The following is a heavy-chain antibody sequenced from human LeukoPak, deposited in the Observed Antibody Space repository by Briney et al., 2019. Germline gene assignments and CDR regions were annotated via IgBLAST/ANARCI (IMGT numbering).Heavy chain of an antibody. Sequence: ASVKVSXKAFCYTFKSFGISWVRQAPGQGLEWMGWISTYNGNTNYAQRLQGRVTMTTDTSTSTAYMELRSLRSDDTAVYYCARGRYCSSTSCYKVYYYYMDVWGKGTTVTVSS. CDR3: ARGRYCSSTSCYKVYYYYMDV. V-gene: IGHV1-18*01. D-gene: IGHD2-2*02. CDR2: ISTYNGNT. CDR1: CYTFKSFG. J-gene: IGHJ6*03.